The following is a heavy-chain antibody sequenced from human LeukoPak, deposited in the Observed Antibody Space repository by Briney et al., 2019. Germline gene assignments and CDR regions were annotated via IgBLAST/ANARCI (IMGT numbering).Heavy chain of an antibody. CDR3: ARETAGTRTYYYYYMDV. CDR1: GYTFTGYY. CDR2: IIPIFGTA. D-gene: IGHD6-13*01. V-gene: IGHV1-69*06. J-gene: IGHJ6*03. Sequence: SVKVSCKASGYTFTGYYMHWVRQAPGQGLEWMGGIIPIFGTANYAQKFQGRVTITADKSTSTAYMELSSLRSEDTAVYYCARETAGTRTYYYYYMDVWGKGTTVTVSS.